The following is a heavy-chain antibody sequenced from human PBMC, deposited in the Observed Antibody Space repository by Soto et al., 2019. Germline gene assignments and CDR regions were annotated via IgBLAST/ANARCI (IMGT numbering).Heavy chain of an antibody. Sequence: ASVKVSFKVSGYTCTRYYMHWVRQAPGQGLEWMGIINPSGGSTSYAQKFQGRVTMTRDTSTSTVYMELSSLRSEDTAVYYCARGTEYYMDVWSKGTTVTVSS. V-gene: IGHV1-46*03. CDR2: INPSGGST. CDR1: GYTCTRYY. J-gene: IGHJ6*03. CDR3: ARGTEYYMDV.